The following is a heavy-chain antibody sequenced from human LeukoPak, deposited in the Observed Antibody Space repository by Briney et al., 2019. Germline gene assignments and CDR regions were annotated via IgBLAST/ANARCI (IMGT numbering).Heavy chain of an antibody. Sequence: PSETLSLTCTVSGGSISSYYWSWIRQPPGRGLDWIGYIYYSGSTNYNPSLKSRVTISVDTSKNQFSLKLSSVTAADTAVYYCARRSSSTSRYPVPYWYFDLWGRGTLVTVSS. D-gene: IGHD2-2*01. CDR3: ARRSSSTSRYPVPYWYFDL. CDR1: GGSISSYY. CDR2: IYYSGST. V-gene: IGHV4-59*01. J-gene: IGHJ2*01.